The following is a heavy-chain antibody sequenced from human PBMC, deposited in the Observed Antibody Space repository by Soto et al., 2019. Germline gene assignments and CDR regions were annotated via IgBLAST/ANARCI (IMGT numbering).Heavy chain of an antibody. CDR3: ARGLNGDRVFDY. CDR1: GGSISSSSYY. J-gene: IGHJ4*02. D-gene: IGHD4-17*01. CDR2: IYYSGST. Sequence: SETLSLTCTVSGGSISSSSYYWGWIRQPPGKGLEWIGSIYYSGSTYYNPSLKSRVTISVDTSKNQFSLKLSSVTAADTAVYYCARGLNGDRVFDYWGQGTLVTVSS. V-gene: IGHV4-39*01.